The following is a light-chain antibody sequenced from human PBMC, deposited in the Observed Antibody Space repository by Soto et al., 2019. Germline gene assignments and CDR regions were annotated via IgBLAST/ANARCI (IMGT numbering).Light chain of an antibody. CDR2: EVN. CDR1: TSDVGGYEY. V-gene: IGLV2-8*01. CDR3: SSFAGAYIWV. J-gene: IGLJ3*02. Sequence: QSALTQPPSASGSPGQSVTISCTGSTSDVGGYEYVSWYQQHPGKAPKLMIFEVNKRPSGVPNRFSGSKSGNTASLTVSGLQSEDEASYYCSSFAGAYIWVFGGGTKLTVL.